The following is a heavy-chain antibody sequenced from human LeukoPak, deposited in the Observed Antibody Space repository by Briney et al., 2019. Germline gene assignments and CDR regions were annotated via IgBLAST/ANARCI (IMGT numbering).Heavy chain of an antibody. Sequence: PGGSLRLSCAASGFTFSSYAMSWVRQAPGNGLEWVSAISGSGGSTYYADSVKGRFTISRDNSKNTLYLQMNSLRAEDTAVYYCAKDRIQLWLSSLDYWGQGTLVTVSS. J-gene: IGHJ4*02. CDR3: AKDRIQLWLSSLDY. D-gene: IGHD5-18*01. V-gene: IGHV3-23*01. CDR2: ISGSGGST. CDR1: GFTFSSYA.